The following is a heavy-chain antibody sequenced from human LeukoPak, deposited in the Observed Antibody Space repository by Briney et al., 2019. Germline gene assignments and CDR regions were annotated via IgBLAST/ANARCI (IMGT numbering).Heavy chain of an antibody. CDR1: GGSISSYY. V-gene: IGHV4-59*01. D-gene: IGHD2-15*01. J-gene: IGHJ4*02. Sequence: PSETLSLTCTVSGGSISSYYWSLIRQPPGKGLEWIGYIYYSGSTNYNPSLKSRVTISVDTSKNQFSLKLSSVTAADTAVYYCASLRTRYSLTIDYWGQGTLVTVSS. CDR3: ASLRTRYSLTIDY. CDR2: IYYSGST.